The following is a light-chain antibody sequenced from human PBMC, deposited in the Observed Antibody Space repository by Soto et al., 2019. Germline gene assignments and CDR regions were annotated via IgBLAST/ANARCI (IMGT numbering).Light chain of an antibody. CDR1: QNIGSS. J-gene: IGKJ4*01. V-gene: IGKV1-12*01. CDR2: GAS. CDR3: QQCYSFPLT. Sequence: DIQMTQSPSSVSASVGDRVTISCRASQNIGSSLAWYQQRPGKAPKLLVYGASTLQSGVPARFGGSGYGTDFTLTISSLQPEDFAAYYCQQCYSFPLTFGGGTKVEIK.